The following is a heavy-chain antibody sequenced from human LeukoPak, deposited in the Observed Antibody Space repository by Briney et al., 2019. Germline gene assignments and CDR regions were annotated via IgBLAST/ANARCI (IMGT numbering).Heavy chain of an antibody. CDR2: RNPNSGKT. CDR3: AKASNYYYYYALDV. Sequence: GASGKVSGKAAGYTVISYDINGVGQAAGQGGEGRGGRNPNSGKTGNEKKFQGRGTMTRNTEKNKAYMELSSLRPDDTAVYFCAKASNYYYYYALDVWGQGTTVTVSS. CDR1: GYTVISYD. V-gene: IGHV1-8*01. J-gene: IGHJ6*02. D-gene: IGHD4-11*01.